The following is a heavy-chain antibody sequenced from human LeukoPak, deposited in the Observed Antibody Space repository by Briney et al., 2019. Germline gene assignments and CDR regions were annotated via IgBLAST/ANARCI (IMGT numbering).Heavy chain of an antibody. CDR1: GGSISSGSYY. CDR3: ARDWEVLSSGYYWSVRWFHP. J-gene: IGHJ5*02. Sequence: SETLSLTCTVSGGSISSGSYYWSWIRQPAGKGLEWIGRIYTSGSTNYNPSLKSRVTISVDTSKNQFSLKLSSVTAADTAVYYCARDWEVLSSGYYWSVRWFHPWGQGTLVTVSS. D-gene: IGHD3-22*01. CDR2: IYTSGST. V-gene: IGHV4-61*02.